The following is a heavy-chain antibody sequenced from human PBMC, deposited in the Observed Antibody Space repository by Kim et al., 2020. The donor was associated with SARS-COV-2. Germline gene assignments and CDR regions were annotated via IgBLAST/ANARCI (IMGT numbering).Heavy chain of an antibody. CDR3: VRGVMWRVTSWFDP. CDR2: IYHSGST. CDR1: GYSISSGYY. Sequence: SETLSLTCTVSGYSISSGYYWGWIRQPPGKGLEWIGSIYHSGSTYYNPSLKSRVTISVDTSKNQFSLKLSSVTAADTAVYYCVRGVMWRVTSWFDPLGQGTLVTVSS. V-gene: IGHV4-38-2*02. D-gene: IGHD3-10*01. J-gene: IGHJ5*02.